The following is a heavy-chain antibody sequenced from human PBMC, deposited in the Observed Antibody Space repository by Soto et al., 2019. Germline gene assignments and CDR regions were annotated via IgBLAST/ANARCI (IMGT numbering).Heavy chain of an antibody. CDR3: ARDRLGFVYGDYSLDY. D-gene: IGHD4-17*01. J-gene: IGHJ4*02. CDR1: GFTFSSYW. V-gene: IGHV3-7*01. CDR2: IKQDGSEK. Sequence: EVQLVESGGGLVQPGGSLRLSSAASGFTFSSYWMSWVRQAPGKGLEWVANIKQDGSEKYYVDSVKGRFTISRDNAKNSLYLQMNSLRAEDTAVYYCARDRLGFVYGDYSLDYWGQGTLVTVSS.